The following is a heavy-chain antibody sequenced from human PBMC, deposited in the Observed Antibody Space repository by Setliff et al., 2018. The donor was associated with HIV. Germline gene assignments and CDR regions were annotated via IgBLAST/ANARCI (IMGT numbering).Heavy chain of an antibody. J-gene: IGHJ4*02. CDR1: GFTFSNFA. V-gene: IGHV3-23*01. CDR2: IGGSGFGT. CDR3: ARAQDNYYDSSGYSFDF. D-gene: IGHD3-22*01. Sequence: GGSLRLSCTASGFTFSNFAITWVRQAPGKGLEWVSAIGGSGFGTYYADSVKGRFSISRDNAKNTLFLQMNSLRAEDTAVYYCARAQDNYYDSSGYSFDFWGQGSLVTVSS.